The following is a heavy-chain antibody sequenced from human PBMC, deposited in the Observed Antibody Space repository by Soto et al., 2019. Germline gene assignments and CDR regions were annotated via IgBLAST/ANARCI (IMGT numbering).Heavy chain of an antibody. Sequence: SETLSLTCTFSVGSISISSYSWGWIRQPPGKGLEWIGSIYYTGSTYYNPSLKSRVTISVDTSKNQFSLKLSSVTAADTAVYYCARRGYSGYGAGDYFDYWGQGTMVTVSS. CDR1: VGSISISSYS. V-gene: IGHV4-39*01. CDR3: ARRGYSGYGAGDYFDY. D-gene: IGHD5-12*01. CDR2: IYYTGST. J-gene: IGHJ4*02.